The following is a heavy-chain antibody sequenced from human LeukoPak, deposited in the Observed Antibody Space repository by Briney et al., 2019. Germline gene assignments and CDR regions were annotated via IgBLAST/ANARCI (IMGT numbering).Heavy chain of an antibody. CDR2: IYFSGGT. V-gene: IGHV4-61*01. D-gene: IGHD6-13*01. CDR1: GGSISSSSYY. J-gene: IGHJ4*02. Sequence: SETLSLTCTVSGGSISSSSYYWSWIRQPPGKGLEWIGYIYFSGGTNYNPSLKSRVTISVDTSTNQFSLKLSSVTAADTAVYYCARGADSGSWPYFDYWGQGTLVTVSS. CDR3: ARGADSGSWPYFDY.